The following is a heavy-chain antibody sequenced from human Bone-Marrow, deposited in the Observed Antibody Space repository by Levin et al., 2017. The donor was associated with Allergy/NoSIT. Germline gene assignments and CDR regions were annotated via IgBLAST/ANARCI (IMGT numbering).Heavy chain of an antibody. CDR3: ARESTYIAARLPGRIDY. D-gene: IGHD6-6*01. CDR2: LSTSTTI. Sequence: GESLKISCAASGFTFSDYYMNWVRQAPGKGLEWVSSLSTSTTIYYADSVKGRFTISRDNAKNSLYLQMNSLRAEDTAVYYCARESTYIAARLPGRIDYWGQGTLVTVSS. CDR1: GFTFSDYY. V-gene: IGHV3-69-1*01. J-gene: IGHJ4*02.